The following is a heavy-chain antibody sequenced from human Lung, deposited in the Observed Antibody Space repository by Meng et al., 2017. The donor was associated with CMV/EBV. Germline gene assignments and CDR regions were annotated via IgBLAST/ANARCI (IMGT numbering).Heavy chain of an antibody. J-gene: IGHJ6*01. CDR3: ATATVSAAGFPHMDV. CDR2: NSWDGGST. CDR1: GFTFDYHA. D-gene: IGHD6-13*01. V-gene: IGHV3-43D*03. Sequence: GEALKTSCAAAGFTFDYHAMHRVRQAPGKGLEWSSLNSWDGGSTYDADSVKGRFTTSRDNSENSLYLQINSLRVEDTAVYYCATATVSAAGFPHMDVWGQGTTVTVSS.